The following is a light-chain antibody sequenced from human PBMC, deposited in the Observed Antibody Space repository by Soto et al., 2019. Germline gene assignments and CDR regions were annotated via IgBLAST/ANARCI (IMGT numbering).Light chain of an antibody. CDR2: EVK. CDR1: SSDIGDYNF. CDR3: SSYAGNNNFV. J-gene: IGLJ1*01. V-gene: IGLV2-8*01. Sequence: QSVLTQPPSASGSPGQSVTVSCTVSSSDIGDYNFVSWYQQHPGKAPKLIIYEVKKRPSGVPDRFSASKSGNTASLTVSGLQAEDEADYYSSSYAGNNNFVFGSGTKVTVL.